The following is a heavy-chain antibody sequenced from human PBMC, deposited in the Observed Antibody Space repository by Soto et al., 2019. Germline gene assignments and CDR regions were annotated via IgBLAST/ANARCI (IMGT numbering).Heavy chain of an antibody. J-gene: IGHJ5*02. Sequence: QVQLEEAGPGLVKPSETLSLICSVSGVSMRNSYWTWIRQPAGKGLGWIGSISTSRNTNYNPSPSCRLAMYVDTSAIDVCLKLTSVSAAGTAVYYCARGGGVPAVGDPWGQGTLVTVSS. D-gene: IGHD3-16*01. V-gene: IGHV4-4*07. CDR1: GVSMRNSY. CDR2: ISTSRNT. CDR3: ARGGGVPAVGDP.